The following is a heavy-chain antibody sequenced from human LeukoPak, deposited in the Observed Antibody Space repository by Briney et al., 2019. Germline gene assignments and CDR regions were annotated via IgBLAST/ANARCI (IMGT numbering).Heavy chain of an antibody. CDR2: ISSSSSTI. J-gene: IGHJ3*02. D-gene: IGHD3-22*01. CDR1: GFTFSSYE. Sequence: PGGSLRLSCAASGFTFSSYEMNWVRQAPGKGLEWVSYISSSSSTIYYADSVKGRFTISRDNAKNSLYLQMNSLRAEDTAVYYCARDRIVVVTPDPPRAFDIWGQGTMVTVSS. V-gene: IGHV3-48*03. CDR3: ARDRIVVVTPDPPRAFDI.